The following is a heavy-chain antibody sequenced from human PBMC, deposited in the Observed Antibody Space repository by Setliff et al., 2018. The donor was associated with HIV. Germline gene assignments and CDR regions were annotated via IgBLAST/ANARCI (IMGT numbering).Heavy chain of an antibody. D-gene: IGHD2-15*01. Sequence: SETLSLTCTVSGGSISSHYWSWIRQPAGKGLEWIGHIYSTGSTTYNPSLKSRVSISEDTSKNQFSLKLNSVTAADTALYYCATTRRYCSGGSCYPDFWGQGTLVTVSS. CDR3: ATTRRYCSGGSCYPDF. V-gene: IGHV4-4*07. J-gene: IGHJ4*02. CDR2: IYSTGST. CDR1: GGSISSHY.